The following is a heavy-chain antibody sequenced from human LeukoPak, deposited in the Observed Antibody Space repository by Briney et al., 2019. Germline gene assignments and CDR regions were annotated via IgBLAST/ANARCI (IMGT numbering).Heavy chain of an antibody. CDR2: IIPILGIA. V-gene: IGHV1-69*04. D-gene: IGHD3-22*01. CDR1: GGTFSSYA. Sequence: WASVKVSCKASGGTFSSYAISWVRQAPGQGLEWMGRIIPILGIANYAQKFQGRVTITADKSTSTAYMELSSLRSEDTAVYYCARDRDEPDYYDSRGYYLDYFDYWGQGTLVTVSS. CDR3: ARDRDEPDYYDSRGYYLDYFDY. J-gene: IGHJ4*02.